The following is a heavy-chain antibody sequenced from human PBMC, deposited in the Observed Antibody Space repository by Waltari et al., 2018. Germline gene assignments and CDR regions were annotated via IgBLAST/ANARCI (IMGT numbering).Heavy chain of an antibody. CDR3: SRDRNIYDSSGYYPYYFDY. Sequence: QVQLVQSGAEVKKPGSSVKVSCKASGGTFSSYAISWVRQAPGQGLEWMGGIIPIFGKANYAQKFQGRVTITADKSTSTAYMELSSLRSEDTAVYYCSRDRNIYDSSGYYPYYFDYWGQGTLVTVSS. D-gene: IGHD3-22*01. J-gene: IGHJ4*02. CDR1: GGTFSSYA. CDR2: IIPIFGKA. V-gene: IGHV1-69*14.